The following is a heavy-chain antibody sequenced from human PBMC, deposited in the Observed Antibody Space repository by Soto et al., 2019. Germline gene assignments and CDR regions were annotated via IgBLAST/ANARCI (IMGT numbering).Heavy chain of an antibody. Sequence: GGSLRLSCAASGFTFSSYAMSWVRQAPGKGLEWVSAISGSGGSTYYADSVKGRFTISRDNSKNTLYLQMNSLRAEDTAVYYCAKVGPFGVGVPQNPAVASVIWGQGTMVTVS. CDR3: AKVGPFGVGVPQNPAVASVI. CDR1: GFTFSSYA. D-gene: IGHD3-3*01. J-gene: IGHJ3*02. CDR2: ISGSGGST. V-gene: IGHV3-23*01.